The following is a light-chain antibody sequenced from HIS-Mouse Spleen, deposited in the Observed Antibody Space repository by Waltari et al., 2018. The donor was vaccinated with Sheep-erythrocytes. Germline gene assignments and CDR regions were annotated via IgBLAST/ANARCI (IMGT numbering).Light chain of an antibody. V-gene: IGLV2-11*01. J-gene: IGLJ1*01. CDR1: SSDVGGYNY. CDR3: CSYAGSYNHV. CDR2: DVS. Sequence: QSALTQPRSVSGSPGQSVTISCTGTSSDVGGYNYVSWYQQHPGKAPKLMIDDVSKRPSGVPVRFSGSKSGNTASLTISGLQAEDEADYYCCSYAGSYNHVFATGTKVTVL.